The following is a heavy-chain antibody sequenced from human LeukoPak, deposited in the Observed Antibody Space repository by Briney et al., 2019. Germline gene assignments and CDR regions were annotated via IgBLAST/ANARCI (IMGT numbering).Heavy chain of an antibody. CDR2: INPNSGGT. CDR3: ARGYCSSTSCYAADY. D-gene: IGHD2-2*01. Sequence: GASVKVSCKASGYTFTGYYMHWVRQAPGQGLEWMGWINPNSGGTNYAQKFQGRVTMTRDTSISTAYMELRSLRSDDTAVYYCARGYCSSTSCYAADYWGQGTLVTVSS. V-gene: IGHV1-2*02. J-gene: IGHJ4*02. CDR1: GYTFTGYY.